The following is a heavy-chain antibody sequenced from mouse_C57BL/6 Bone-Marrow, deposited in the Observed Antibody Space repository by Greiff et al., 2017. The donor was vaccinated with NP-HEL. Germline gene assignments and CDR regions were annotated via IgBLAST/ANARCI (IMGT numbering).Heavy chain of an antibody. CDR2: IYPGDGDT. CDR3: ASFYYDYDKGMDY. D-gene: IGHD2-4*01. V-gene: IGHV1-82*01. CDR1: GYAFSSSW. Sequence: VKLMESGPELVKPGASVKISCKASGYAFSSSWMNWVKQRPGKGLEWIGRIYPGDGDTNYNGKFKGKATLTADKSSSTAYMQLSSLTSEDSAVYFCASFYYDYDKGMDYWGQGTSVTVSS. J-gene: IGHJ4*01.